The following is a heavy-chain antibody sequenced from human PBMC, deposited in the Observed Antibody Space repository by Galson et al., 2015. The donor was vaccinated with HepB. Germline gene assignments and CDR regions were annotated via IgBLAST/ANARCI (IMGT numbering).Heavy chain of an antibody. J-gene: IGHJ4*02. CDR3: ANTGGAAAGVFDN. Sequence: SLRLSCAASGFTFRSYWMHWVRQAQGKGLVCVSRINSDGTYITYADSVKGLFTISRDNAKNTLYLQMNSPGAEDTALYYCANTGGAAAGVFDNWGPGTLVTVSS. V-gene: IGHV3-74*01. D-gene: IGHD6-13*01. CDR1: GFTFRSYW. CDR2: INSDGTYI.